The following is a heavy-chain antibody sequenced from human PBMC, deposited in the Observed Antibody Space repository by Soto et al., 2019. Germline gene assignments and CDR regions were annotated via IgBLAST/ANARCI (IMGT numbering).Heavy chain of an antibody. D-gene: IGHD4-4*01. Sequence: GGSLRLSCTASGFTFGDYAMSWFRQAPGKGLEWVGFIRSKAYGGTTEYAASVKGRFTISRDDSKSIAYLQMNSLKTEDTAVYYCTRSVGTVTTGDYYYYYYMDVWGKGTTVTVSS. CDR2: IRSKAYGGTT. CDR3: TRSVGTVTTGDYYYYYYMDV. V-gene: IGHV3-49*03. J-gene: IGHJ6*03. CDR1: GFTFGDYA.